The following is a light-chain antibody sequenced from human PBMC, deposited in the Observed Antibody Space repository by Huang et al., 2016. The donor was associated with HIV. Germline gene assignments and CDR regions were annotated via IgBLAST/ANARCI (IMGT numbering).Light chain of an antibody. CDR3: QQYKSWFT. V-gene: IGKV3-15*01. CDR1: QSVDDN. J-gene: IGKJ5*01. Sequence: EIVMTQSPATLSVSPGKRVTLACRASQSVDDNLAWYQQKPGQAPRLLVYGASTRATGVPGRFSGSGSGTEFTLTITSLQSEDSASYYCQQYKSWFTFGQGTRLEIK. CDR2: GAS.